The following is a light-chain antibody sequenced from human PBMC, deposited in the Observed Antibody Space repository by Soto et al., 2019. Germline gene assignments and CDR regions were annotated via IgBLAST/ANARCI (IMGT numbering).Light chain of an antibody. V-gene: IGLV2-14*01. CDR1: SSDVGGYNY. CDR3: SSYTSVGV. J-gene: IGLJ1*01. CDR2: GVS. Sequence: QSVLTQPASVSGSPGQSITISCTGTSSDVGGYNYVSWYQQHPGKAPKLMIYGVSNRPSGVSNRFSGSKSGNTASLTISGLQAEDEADYYCSSYTSVGVFGTGTKLTVL.